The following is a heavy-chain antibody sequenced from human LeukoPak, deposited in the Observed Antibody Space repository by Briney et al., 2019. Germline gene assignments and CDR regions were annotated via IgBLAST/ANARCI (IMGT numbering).Heavy chain of an antibody. D-gene: IGHD3-22*01. V-gene: IGHV4-39*07. CDR3: ARDHSSGYPRDAFDI. CDR2: IYYSGST. Sequence: PSETLSLTCTVSGGSISSGSYYWGWVRQPPGKGLEWIGSIYYSGSTYYNPSLKSRVTISVDTSKNQFSLKLSSVTAADTAVYYCARDHSSGYPRDAFDIWGQGTMVTVSS. J-gene: IGHJ3*02. CDR1: GGSISSGSYY.